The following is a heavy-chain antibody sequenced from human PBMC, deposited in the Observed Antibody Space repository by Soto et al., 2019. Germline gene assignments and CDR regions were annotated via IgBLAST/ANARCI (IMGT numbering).Heavy chain of an antibody. CDR3: TRRSRVVTTGY. J-gene: IGHJ4*02. CDR1: GLTFSSYS. CDR2: INSSSSII. V-gene: IGHV3-48*01. D-gene: IGHD2-21*02. Sequence: SGLTFSSYSMNCVRQAPGKGLEWVSYINSSSSIIYYADSVKGRFTISRDDSKNTAHLHMNSLRTEDAAESYCTRRSRVVTTGYWGQGTLVTVSS.